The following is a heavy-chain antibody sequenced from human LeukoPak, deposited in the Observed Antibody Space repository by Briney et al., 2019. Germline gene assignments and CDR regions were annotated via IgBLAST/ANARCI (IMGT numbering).Heavy chain of an antibody. CDR1: GYSFTSYW. J-gene: IGHJ3*02. Sequence: GESLKISCTGSGYSFTSYWIGWVRQMPGKGLEWMGIIYPGDSDTRYSPSLQGQVTISADKSISTACLQWSSLKASDTAMYYCASNYDSSGYPDAFDIWGQGTMVTVSS. CDR2: IYPGDSDT. V-gene: IGHV5-51*01. D-gene: IGHD3-22*01. CDR3: ASNYDSSGYPDAFDI.